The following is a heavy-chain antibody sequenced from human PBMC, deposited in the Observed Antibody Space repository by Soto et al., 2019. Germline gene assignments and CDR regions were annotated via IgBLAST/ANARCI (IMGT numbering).Heavy chain of an antibody. Sequence: GESLKISCKGSGYSFTSYWIGWVRQMPGKGLEWMGIIYPGDSDTRYSPSFQGQVTISADKSISTAYLQWSSLKASDTAMYYCARLSYYYGSGSTSSNYYYMDVWGKGTTVTVSS. CDR3: ARLSYYYGSGSTSSNYYYMDV. J-gene: IGHJ6*03. V-gene: IGHV5-51*01. CDR2: IYPGDSDT. D-gene: IGHD3-10*01. CDR1: GYSFTSYW.